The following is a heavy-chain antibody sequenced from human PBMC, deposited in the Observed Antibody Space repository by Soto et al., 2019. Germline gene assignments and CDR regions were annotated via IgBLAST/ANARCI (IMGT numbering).Heavy chain of an antibody. J-gene: IGHJ4*02. V-gene: IGHV5-51*01. CDR3: ARPDSSAEDESGYFDY. Sequence: ESLKISCKGSGYSFTSYWIGWVRQMPGKGLEWMGIIYPGDSDTRYSPSFQGQVTISADKSISTAYLQWSSLKASDTAMYYCARPDSSAEDESGYFDYWGQGTLVTVSS. CDR1: GYSFTSYW. CDR2: IYPGDSDT. D-gene: IGHD6-25*01.